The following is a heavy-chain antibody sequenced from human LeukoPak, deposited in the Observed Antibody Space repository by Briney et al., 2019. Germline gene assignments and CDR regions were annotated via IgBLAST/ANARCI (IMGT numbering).Heavy chain of an antibody. Sequence: GGSLRLSCAASGFTFSGYWMTWVRQPPGKGLEWVANMRGDGSAIYYVDSVKGRFTISRDNAKNSLYLQMNSLRAEDTAIYHCARTTDPDFWGRGTLVTVSS. V-gene: IGHV3-7*02. CDR2: MRGDGSAI. J-gene: IGHJ4*02. D-gene: IGHD4-17*01. CDR3: ARTTDPDF. CDR1: GFTFSGYW.